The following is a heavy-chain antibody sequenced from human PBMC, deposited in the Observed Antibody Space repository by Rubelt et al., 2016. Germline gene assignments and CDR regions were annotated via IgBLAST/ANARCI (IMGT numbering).Heavy chain of an antibody. J-gene: IGHJ6*02. D-gene: IGHD1-14*01. CDR1: GYSFTTYW. CDR2: IYPGDSDT. CDR3: ATDRYYVMDG. Sequence: EVQLVQSGAEVKKPGESLKISCKGSGYSFTTYWIAWVRQMPGKGLEWMGIIYPGDSDTRYRPSFQGQVTISAEKSNSTANRQGSSLKASATAIYYCATDRYYVMDGWGQGTTVTVSS. V-gene: IGHV5-51*01.